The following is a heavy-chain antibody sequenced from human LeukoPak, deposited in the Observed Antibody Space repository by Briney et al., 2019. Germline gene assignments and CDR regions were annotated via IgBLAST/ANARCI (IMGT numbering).Heavy chain of an antibody. Sequence: PGRSLRLSCAASGFTFSSYAMHWVRQAPGKGLEWVAVISYDGSNKYYADSVKGRFTISRDNSKNTLYLQMNSLRAEDTAVYYCVRENIVVVPAAMGVDYYYMDVWGKGTTVTVSS. CDR3: VRENIVVVPAAMGVDYYYMDV. D-gene: IGHD2-2*01. CDR2: ISYDGSNK. J-gene: IGHJ6*03. V-gene: IGHV3-30*04. CDR1: GFTFSSYA.